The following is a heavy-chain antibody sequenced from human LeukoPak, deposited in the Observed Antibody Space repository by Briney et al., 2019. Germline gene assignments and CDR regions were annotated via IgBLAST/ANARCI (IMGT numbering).Heavy chain of an antibody. Sequence: PSETLSLTCSVSGVCISTYYWIWIRQPPGKGLEWIGNVHHTFSSNFSPSLKSRVTISMDTSKSQVSLRLSSVTAADTAVYYCAYYSVLGRTFDYWGQGTLVTVSS. CDR3: AYYSVLGRTFDY. D-gene: IGHD4-11*01. CDR2: VHHTFSS. V-gene: IGHV4-59*01. J-gene: IGHJ4*02. CDR1: GVCISTYY.